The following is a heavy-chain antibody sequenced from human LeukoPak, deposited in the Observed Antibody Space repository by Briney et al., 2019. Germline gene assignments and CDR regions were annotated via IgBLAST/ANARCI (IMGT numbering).Heavy chain of an antibody. CDR3: ARDVRARTPTWFYFDY. CDR2: IRAYNGNT. V-gene: IGHV1-18*01. D-gene: IGHD3-22*01. J-gene: IGHJ4*02. CDR1: GYTFTSYG. Sequence: GASVKDSCKASGYTFTSYGISWVRQAPGQGLEWMGWIRAYNGNTNYAQKLQGRVTMTTDTSTSTAYMELRSLRSDDTAVYYCARDVRARTPTWFYFDYWGQGTLVTVSS.